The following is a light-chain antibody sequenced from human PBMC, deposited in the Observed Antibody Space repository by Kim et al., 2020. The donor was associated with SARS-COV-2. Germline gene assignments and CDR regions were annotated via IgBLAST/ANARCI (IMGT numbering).Light chain of an antibody. CDR1: SGDIGRYNY. Sequence: QSALTQPPSASGSPGQSVTVSCTGTSGDIGRYNYVSWYQSHPGRAPKLMIYDVSRRPSGVPDRFSGSRSGTSASLTISGLQAEDEADYYCCSYTDSDTLIFGGGTQLNVL. V-gene: IGLV2-8*01. J-gene: IGLJ2*01. CDR3: CSYTDSDTLI. CDR2: DVS.